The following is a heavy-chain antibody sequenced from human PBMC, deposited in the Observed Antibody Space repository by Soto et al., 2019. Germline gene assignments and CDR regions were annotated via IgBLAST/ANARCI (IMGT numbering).Heavy chain of an antibody. V-gene: IGHV3-66*01. CDR3: ARDTGWASGAD. CDR1: GFTVSSNY. Sequence: GGFLRLSCAASGFTVSSNYMSWVRQAPGKGLEWVSVIYSGGSTYYADSVKGRFTISRDNSKNTLYLQMNSLRAEDTAVYYCARDTGWASGADWGQGTLVTVSS. D-gene: IGHD3-16*01. J-gene: IGHJ4*02. CDR2: IYSGGST.